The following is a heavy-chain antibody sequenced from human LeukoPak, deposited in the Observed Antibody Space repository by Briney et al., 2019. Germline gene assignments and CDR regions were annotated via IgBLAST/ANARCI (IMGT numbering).Heavy chain of an antibody. CDR3: AKDRGYYGSGTYRDSIDY. CDR2: LSSSGGST. D-gene: IGHD3-10*01. V-gene: IGHV3-23*01. CDR1: GFTFSSYA. Sequence: GGSLRLSCAASGFTFSSYAMSWVRQAPGRGLEWLSALSSSGGSTYYADSVKGRFTISRDNSKNTLYLQMNSLRAEDTAVYYCAKDRGYYGSGTYRDSIDYWGQGTLVTVSS. J-gene: IGHJ4*02.